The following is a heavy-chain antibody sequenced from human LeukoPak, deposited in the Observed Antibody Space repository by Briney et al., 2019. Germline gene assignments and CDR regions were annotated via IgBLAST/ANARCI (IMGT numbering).Heavy chain of an antibody. CDR3: ARGYSSSHRWFDP. V-gene: IGHV4-59*01. CDR2: LSYSGST. D-gene: IGHD6-6*01. Sequence: SETLSLTCTVSGASTSSYTWNWIRQPPGKGLEWIGNLSYSGSTNYNPSLKSRATISVDTSTNQVSMKLSSVTAASTAVYYCARGYSSSHRWFDPWGQGTLVTVFS. J-gene: IGHJ5*02. CDR1: GASTSSYT.